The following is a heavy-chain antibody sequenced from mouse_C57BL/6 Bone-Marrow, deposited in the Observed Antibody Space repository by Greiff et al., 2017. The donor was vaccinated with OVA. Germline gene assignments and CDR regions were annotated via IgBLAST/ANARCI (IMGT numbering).Heavy chain of an antibody. V-gene: IGHV5-17*01. CDR1: GFTFSDYG. Sequence: DVQLVESGGGLVKPGGSLKLSCAASGFTFSDYGMHWVRQAPEKGLEWVAYISSGSSTIYYADTVKGRFTISRDNAKNTLFLQMTSLRSEDTAMYYCARGSYYGSTYWYFDVWGTGTTVTVSS. CDR3: ARGSYYGSTYWYFDV. J-gene: IGHJ1*03. CDR2: ISSGSSTI. D-gene: IGHD1-1*01.